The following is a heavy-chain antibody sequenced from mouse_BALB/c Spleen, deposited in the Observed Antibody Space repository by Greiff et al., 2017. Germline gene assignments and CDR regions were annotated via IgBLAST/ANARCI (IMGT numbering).Heavy chain of an antibody. V-gene: IGHV14-3*02. CDR1: GFNIKDTY. D-gene: IGHD1-1*01. Sequence: EVQLQQSGAELVKPGASVKLSCTASGFNIKDTYMHWVKQRPEQGLEWIGRIDPANGNTKYDPKFQGKATITADTSSNTAYLQLSSLTSEDTAVYYCARWGYYGSRGAMDYWGQGTSVTVSS. J-gene: IGHJ4*01. CDR3: ARWGYYGSRGAMDY. CDR2: IDPANGNT.